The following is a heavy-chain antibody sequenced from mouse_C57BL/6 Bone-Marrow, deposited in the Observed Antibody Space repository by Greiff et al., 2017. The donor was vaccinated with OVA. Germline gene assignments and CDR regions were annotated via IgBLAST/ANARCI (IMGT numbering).Heavy chain of an antibody. CDR1: GFPITSGYY. Sequence: VMLVESGPGLVKPSQSLFLTCSITGFPITSGYYWIWLRQSPGKPLEWMGYITHSGETFYNPSLQSPISITRETSKNQFFLQLNSVTTEDTAMYYCAGDSGYDAMDYWGQGTSVTVSS. J-gene: IGHJ4*01. CDR3: AGDSGYDAMDY. CDR2: ITHSGET. V-gene: IGHV12-3*01.